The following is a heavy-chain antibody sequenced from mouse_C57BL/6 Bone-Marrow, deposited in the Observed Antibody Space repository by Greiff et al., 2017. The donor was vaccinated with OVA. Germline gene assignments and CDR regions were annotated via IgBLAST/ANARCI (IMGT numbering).Heavy chain of an antibody. D-gene: IGHD1-1*01. CDR2: IRSKSNNYAT. J-gene: IGHJ2*01. V-gene: IGHV10-1*01. CDR3: VRLYYYGSSYVLFDY. Sequence: EVKLVESGGGLVQPKGSLKLSCAASGFSFNTYAMNWVRQAPGKGLEWVARIRSKSNNYATYYADSVKDRFTISRDDSESMLYLQMNNLKTEDTAMYYCVRLYYYGSSYVLFDYWGQGTTLTVSS. CDR1: GFSFNTYA.